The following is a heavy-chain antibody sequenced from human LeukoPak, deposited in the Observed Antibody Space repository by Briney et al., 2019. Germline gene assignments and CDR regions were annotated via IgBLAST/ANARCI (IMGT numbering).Heavy chain of an antibody. Sequence: SETLSLTCTVSGGSISSGSYYWSWIRQPAGKGLEWIGRIYTSGSTNYNPSLKSRVTISVDTSKNQFSLKLSSVTAADTAVYYCARERRLVGATTRDYFDYWGQGTLVTVSS. CDR2: IYTSGST. V-gene: IGHV4-61*02. J-gene: IGHJ4*02. D-gene: IGHD1-26*01. CDR1: GGSISSGSYY. CDR3: ARERRLVGATTRDYFDY.